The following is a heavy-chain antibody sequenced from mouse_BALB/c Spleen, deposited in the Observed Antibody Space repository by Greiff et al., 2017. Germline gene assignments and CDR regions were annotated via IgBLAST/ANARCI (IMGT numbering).Heavy chain of an antibody. D-gene: IGHD1-1*01. J-gene: IGHJ1*01. CDR1: GFTFSSYG. CDR2: ISSGGSYT. Sequence: EVQLVESGGDLVKPGGSLKLSCAASGFTFSSYGMSWVRQTPDKRLEWVATISSGGSYTYYPDSVKGRFTISRDNAKNTLYLQMSSLKSEDTAMYYCARHTTTVASSGRYFDVWGAGTTVTVSS. V-gene: IGHV5-6*01. CDR3: ARHTTTVASSGRYFDV.